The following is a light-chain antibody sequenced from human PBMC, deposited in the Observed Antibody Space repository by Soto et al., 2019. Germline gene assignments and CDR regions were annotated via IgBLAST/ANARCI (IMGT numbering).Light chain of an antibody. Sequence: DIQMTQSPASLSASVGDRVTITCRASQSISYHLHWYQHQPGKHPTLLIYDASDLQRRRPSRFSGGGSGADFTTTITALQPEAFAAYSCQHSYRTRYTVGQGTKSEIK. J-gene: IGKJ2*01. V-gene: IGKV1-39*01. CDR2: DAS. CDR1: QSISYH. CDR3: QHSYRTRYT.